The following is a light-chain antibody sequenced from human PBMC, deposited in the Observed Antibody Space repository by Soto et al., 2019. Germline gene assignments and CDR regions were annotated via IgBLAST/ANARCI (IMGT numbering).Light chain of an antibody. J-gene: IGKJ3*01. Sequence: DIHMTQSPSSLSASAGDRVTIACRASQGISKNLAWYQQKPGKVPKLLIYAASTLQSGVPSRFSGSGSGTDFTLTISSLQPEDVATYYCQKYNSALVTFGPGTKVDIK. CDR1: QGISKN. CDR3: QKYNSALVT. V-gene: IGKV1-27*01. CDR2: AAS.